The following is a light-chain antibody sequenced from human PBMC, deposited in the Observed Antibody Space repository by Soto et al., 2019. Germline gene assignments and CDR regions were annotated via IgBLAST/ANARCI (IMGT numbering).Light chain of an antibody. J-gene: IGKJ1*01. V-gene: IGKV3-15*01. CDR1: QSVSSN. Sequence: EIVMTQSPATLSVSPGERATLSCRASQSVSSNLAWYQQKPGQAPRLLMYGASTRATGIPDRFSGSGSGTELTLTISSLQSEDFAVYYCQQHNNWPPWTFCQGTKVEIK. CDR3: QQHNNWPPWT. CDR2: GAS.